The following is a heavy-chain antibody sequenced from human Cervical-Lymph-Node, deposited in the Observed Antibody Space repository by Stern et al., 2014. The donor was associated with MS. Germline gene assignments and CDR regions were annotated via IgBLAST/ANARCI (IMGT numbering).Heavy chain of an antibody. Sequence: VQLVESGAEVKKPGASVKVSCKASGYTFTSSYIHWVRQAPGQGLEWMGKINPSGGSTSYPQKFQGRVTLTRDTSTTTVYMELNSLRSEDTAVYYWAREHAFLGFGYWGQGTLVTVSS. D-gene: IGHD3-3*02. CDR3: AREHAFLGFGY. J-gene: IGHJ4*02. V-gene: IGHV1-46*01. CDR2: INPSGGST. CDR1: GYTFTSSY.